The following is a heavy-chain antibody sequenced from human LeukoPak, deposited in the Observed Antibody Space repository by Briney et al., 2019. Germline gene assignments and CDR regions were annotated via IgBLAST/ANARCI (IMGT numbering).Heavy chain of an antibody. J-gene: IGHJ4*02. CDR3: AREGRYCSGGSCYSTFDY. Sequence: GSSVKVSCKASGGTFSSYAISWVRQAPGQGLEWMGEIIPIFGTANYAQKFQGRVTITADESTSTAYMELSSLRSEDTAVYYCAREGRYCSGGSCYSTFDYWGQGTLVTVSS. CDR1: GGTFSSYA. D-gene: IGHD2-15*01. V-gene: IGHV1-69*01. CDR2: IIPIFGTA.